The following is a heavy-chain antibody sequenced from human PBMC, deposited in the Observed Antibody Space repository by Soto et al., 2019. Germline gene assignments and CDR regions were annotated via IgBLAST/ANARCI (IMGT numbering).Heavy chain of an antibody. CDR1: GYTFTSYG. CDR2: ISAYNGNT. J-gene: IGHJ3*02. CDR3: ARDIRYCSGGSCYFHAFDI. D-gene: IGHD2-15*01. Sequence: QVQLVQSGAEVKKPGASVKVSCKASGYTFTSYGISWVRQAPGQGLEWMGWISAYNGNTNYAQKRQGRVTMTTDTSTSTAYMELRSLRSDDTAVYYCARDIRYCSGGSCYFHAFDIWGQGTMVTVSS. V-gene: IGHV1-18*01.